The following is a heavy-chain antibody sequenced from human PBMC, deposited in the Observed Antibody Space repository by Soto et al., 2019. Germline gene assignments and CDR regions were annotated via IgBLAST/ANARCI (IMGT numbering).Heavy chain of an antibody. V-gene: IGHV6-1*01. CDR2: TYYRSKWYN. J-gene: IGHJ6*02. CDR1: GDSVSSCRE. CDR3: ARADLPRYYYYYGMDV. Sequence: SQTLSLTCAISGDSVSSCRENWIRQSPSRGLEWLGRTYYRSKWYNDYAVSVKSRITINPDTSKNQFSLQLNSVTPEDTAVYYCARADLPRYYYYYGMDVWGQGTTVTVSS.